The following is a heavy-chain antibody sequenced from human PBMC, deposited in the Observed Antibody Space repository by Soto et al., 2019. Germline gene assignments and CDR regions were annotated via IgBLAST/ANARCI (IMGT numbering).Heavy chain of an antibody. V-gene: IGHV3-23*01. CDR3: AKDQLYCSGGSCYAFNYFDY. D-gene: IGHD2-15*01. J-gene: IGHJ4*02. CDR1: GFTFGSYA. CDR2: ISGSGGST. Sequence: GGSLRLSCAASGFTFGSYAMSWFRQAPGKGLEWVSAISGSGGSTYYADSVKGRFTISRDNSKNTLYLQMNSLRAEDTAVYYCAKDQLYCSGGSCYAFNYFDYWGQGTLVTVSS.